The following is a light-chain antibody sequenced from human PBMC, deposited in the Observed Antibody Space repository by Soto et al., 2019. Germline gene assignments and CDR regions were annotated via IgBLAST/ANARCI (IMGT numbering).Light chain of an antibody. J-gene: IGKJ1*01. CDR2: GAS. V-gene: IGKV3-15*01. CDR3: QHYNHWLWT. CDR1: QSVSSSY. Sequence: EIVLTQSPGTLSLSPVERATLSCRASQSVSSSYLAWYQQKPGQAPRLLIYGASTRATGIPARFSGSGSGTEFTLTISSLQSEDSAVYYCQHYNHWLWTFGQGTKVDIK.